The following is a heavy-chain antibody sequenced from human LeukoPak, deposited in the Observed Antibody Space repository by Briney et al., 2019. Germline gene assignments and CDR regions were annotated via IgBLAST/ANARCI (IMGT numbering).Heavy chain of an antibody. V-gene: IGHV4-39*07. CDR2: IHHSGST. CDR1: GGSISSGSYY. D-gene: IGHD6-19*01. CDR3: ARVAAGIGFFQH. J-gene: IGHJ1*01. Sequence: PSETLSLTCTVSGGSISSGSYYWGWIRQPPGKGLEWIGNIHHSGSTYYNPSLKSRVTISVDTSKNQLSLKLSSVTAADTAVYYCARVAAGIGFFQHWGQGTLVTVSS.